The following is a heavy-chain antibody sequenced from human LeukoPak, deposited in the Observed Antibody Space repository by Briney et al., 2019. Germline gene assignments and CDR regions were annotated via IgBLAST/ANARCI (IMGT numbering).Heavy chain of an antibody. CDR2: IIPIFGTA. V-gene: IGHV1-69*13. Sequence: SVQVSCKASGGTFSSYAISWVRQAPGQGLEWMGGIIPIFGTANYAHKFQGRVTITADESTSTAYMELSSLRSEDTAVYYCASRRSYYYDSSGYMEHWGQGTLVTVSS. D-gene: IGHD3-22*01. J-gene: IGHJ1*01. CDR1: GGTFSSYA. CDR3: ASRRSYYYDSSGYMEH.